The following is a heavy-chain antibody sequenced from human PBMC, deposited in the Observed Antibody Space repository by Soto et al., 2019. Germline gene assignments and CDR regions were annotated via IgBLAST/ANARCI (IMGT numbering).Heavy chain of an antibody. CDR3: AIAMGYCSSTSCYGGAFDI. Sequence: GGSLRLSCAASGFTFSSYDMHWVRQATGKGLEWVSAIGTAGDTYYPGSVKDRFTISRENAKNSLYLQMNSLRAEDTAVYYCAIAMGYCSSTSCYGGAFDIWGQGTMVTVSS. CDR1: GFTFSSYD. D-gene: IGHD2-2*01. V-gene: IGHV3-13*01. CDR2: IGTAGDT. J-gene: IGHJ3*02.